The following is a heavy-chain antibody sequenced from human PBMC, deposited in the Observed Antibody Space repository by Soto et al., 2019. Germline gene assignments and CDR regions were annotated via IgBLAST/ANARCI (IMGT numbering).Heavy chain of an antibody. V-gene: IGHV1-69*08. CDR1: GGTFSSYT. CDR3: AREQVILGTYGMDV. Sequence: QVQLVQSGAEVKKPGSSVKVSCKASGGTFSSYTISWVRQAPGQGLEWMGRIIPILGIADYAQKFQGRVTITADKXPSTAYMELNSLRSEDTAVYYCAREQVILGTYGMDVWGQGTTVTVSS. D-gene: IGHD2-15*01. J-gene: IGHJ6*02. CDR2: IIPILGIA.